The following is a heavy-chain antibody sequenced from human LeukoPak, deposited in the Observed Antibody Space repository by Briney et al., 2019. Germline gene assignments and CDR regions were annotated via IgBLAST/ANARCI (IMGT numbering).Heavy chain of an antibody. V-gene: IGHV3-23*01. Sequence: GGSLRLSCAASGFTFRSYAMSWVRQAPGKGLEWVSSISGSGSSTYYADSVKGRFTVSRDNSKNTLYLEMNSLRGEDTAVYYCARSLVTAIRDGMDVWGQGTTVTVSS. CDR3: ARSLVTAIRDGMDV. CDR2: ISGSGSST. D-gene: IGHD2-21*02. CDR1: GFTFRSYA. J-gene: IGHJ6*02.